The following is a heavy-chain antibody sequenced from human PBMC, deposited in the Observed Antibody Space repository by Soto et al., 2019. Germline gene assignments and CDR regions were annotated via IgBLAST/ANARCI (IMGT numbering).Heavy chain of an antibody. CDR1: GYSFTSYW. V-gene: IGHV5-51*01. Sequence: PGESLKISCKGSGYSFTSYWIGWVRQMPGKGLEWMGIIYPGDSDTRYSPSFQGQVTISADKSIGTAYLQWSSLKASDTAMYYCAAPRMDYDILTGYSPHPDAFDIWGQGTMVTVSS. CDR3: AAPRMDYDILTGYSPHPDAFDI. J-gene: IGHJ3*02. CDR2: IYPGDSDT. D-gene: IGHD3-9*01.